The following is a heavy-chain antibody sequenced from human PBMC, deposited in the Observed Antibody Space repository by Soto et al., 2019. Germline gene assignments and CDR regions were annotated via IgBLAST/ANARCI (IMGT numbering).Heavy chain of an antibody. CDR3: ATERELRRLN. D-gene: IGHD1-7*01. CDR2: IVPMLRTT. V-gene: IGHV1-69*01. CDR1: RGTFSSFA. Sequence: QVQLVQSAAELKKPGSSVKVSCKASRGTFSSFAVSWVRQAPGQGLEWMGGIVPMLRTTNYAPKCQGTVTIRADASGTTVYMELRSLRSENTATYYCATERELRRLNWGQGSLVTVSS. J-gene: IGHJ1*01.